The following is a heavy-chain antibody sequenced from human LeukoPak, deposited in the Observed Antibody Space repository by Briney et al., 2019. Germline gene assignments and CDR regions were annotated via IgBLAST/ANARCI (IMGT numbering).Heavy chain of an antibody. D-gene: IGHD3-10*01. CDR2: INHSGST. CDR1: GGSFSGYY. J-gene: IGHJ5*02. V-gene: IGHV4-34*01. CDR3: ARGHHWIQTYYYGSGSYRGWFDP. Sequence: PSETLSLTCAVYGGSFSGYYWSWIRQPPGKGLEWIGEINHSGSTNYNPSLKSRVTISVDTSKNQFSLKLSSVTAADTAVYYCARGHHWIQTYYYGSGSYRGWFDPWGQGTLVTVSS.